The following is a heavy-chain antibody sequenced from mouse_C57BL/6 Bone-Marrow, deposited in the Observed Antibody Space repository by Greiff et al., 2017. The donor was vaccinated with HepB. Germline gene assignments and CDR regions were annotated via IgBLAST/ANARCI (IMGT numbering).Heavy chain of an antibody. CDR2: IYPGDGDT. CDR3: ARTDTVVADYYAMDY. V-gene: IGHV1-82*01. J-gene: IGHJ4*01. D-gene: IGHD1-1*01. CDR1: GYAFSSSW. Sequence: QVQLQQSGPELVKPGASVKISCKASGYAFSSSWMNWVKQRPGKGLEWIGRIYPGDGDTNYNGKFKGKATLTADKYSSTAYMQLSSLTSEDSAVYFCARTDTVVADYYAMDYWGQGTSVTVSS.